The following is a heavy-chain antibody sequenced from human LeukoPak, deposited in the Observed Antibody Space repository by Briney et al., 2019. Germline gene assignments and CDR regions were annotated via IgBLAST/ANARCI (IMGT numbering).Heavy chain of an antibody. CDR1: GDSISSGDYY. CDR2: ISSSGST. Sequence: PSETLSLTCTVSGDSISSGDYYWSWIRQPAGKGLEWIGRISSSGSTNYNPSLKSRVTISVDTSKNQFSLKLSAVTAADTAVYFCARGPYSYDSSGAFDIWGQGTMVTVSS. V-gene: IGHV4-61*02. CDR3: ARGPYSYDSSGAFDI. D-gene: IGHD3-22*01. J-gene: IGHJ3*02.